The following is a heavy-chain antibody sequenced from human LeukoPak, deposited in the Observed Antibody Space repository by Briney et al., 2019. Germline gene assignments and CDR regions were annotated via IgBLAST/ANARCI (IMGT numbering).Heavy chain of an antibody. CDR1: GGSFSGYY. J-gene: IGHJ6*03. D-gene: IGHD4-23*01. CDR2: IYYSGST. Sequence: SETLSLTCAVYGGSFSGYYWSWIRQPPGKGLEWIGSIYYSGSTYYNPSLKSRVTISVDTSKNQFSLKLSSVTAADTAVYYCARDLNGGWLGYYYYMDVWGKGTTVTVSS. CDR3: ARDLNGGWLGYYYYMDV. V-gene: IGHV4-34*01.